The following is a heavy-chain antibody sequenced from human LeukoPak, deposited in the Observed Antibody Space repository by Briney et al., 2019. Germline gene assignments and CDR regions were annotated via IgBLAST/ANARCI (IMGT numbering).Heavy chain of an antibody. J-gene: IGHJ3*02. V-gene: IGHV3-9*01. Sequence: PGGSLRLSCAASGFTFDDYAMHWVWQAPGKGLEWVSGISWNSGSIGYADSVKGRFTISRDNAKNSLNLQMNSLRAEDTALYYCAKDISTAVAGIGDAFDIWGQGTMVTVSS. CDR1: GFTFDDYA. CDR2: ISWNSGSI. CDR3: AKDISTAVAGIGDAFDI. D-gene: IGHD6-19*01.